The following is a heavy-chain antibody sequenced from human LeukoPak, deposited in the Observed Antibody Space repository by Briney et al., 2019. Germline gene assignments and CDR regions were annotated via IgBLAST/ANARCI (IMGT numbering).Heavy chain of an antibody. V-gene: IGHV1-46*01. Sequence: ASVKVSCKASGYTFTSYYMYWVRQAPGQGLEWLGTINPSGGSTSDAQKFQGRVTMATDMSTSTVYMELSSLGSEDTAVYYCARVAAAGSPNSDYWGQGTLVTVSS. CDR1: GYTFTSYY. CDR3: ARVAAAGSPNSDY. J-gene: IGHJ4*02. D-gene: IGHD6-13*01. CDR2: INPSGGST.